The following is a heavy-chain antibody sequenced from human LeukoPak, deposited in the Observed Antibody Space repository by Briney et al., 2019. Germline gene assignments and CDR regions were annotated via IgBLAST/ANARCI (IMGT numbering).Heavy chain of an antibody. D-gene: IGHD6-13*01. Sequence: GGSLRLSCQGSGYTFTAYWISWVRQMPGKGLEWMGRIDPSDSYTNYSPSFQGHVTISADKSISTAYLQWSSLKASDTAMYYCARHLSGYSSSWGWFDPWGQGTLVTVSS. J-gene: IGHJ5*02. CDR3: ARHLSGYSSSWGWFDP. CDR1: GYTFTAYW. V-gene: IGHV5-10-1*01. CDR2: IDPSDSYT.